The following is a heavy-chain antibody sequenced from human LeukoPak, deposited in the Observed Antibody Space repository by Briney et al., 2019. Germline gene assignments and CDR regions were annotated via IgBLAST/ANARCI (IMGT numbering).Heavy chain of an antibody. CDR1: GFTFSSYE. V-gene: IGHV3-48*03. CDR2: ISRSGTTI. D-gene: IGHD3-3*02. J-gene: IGHJ6*02. CDR3: AREFALAAYYYGMDV. Sequence: PGGSLRLSCAASGFTFSSYEMNWVRQAPGKGLEWVSYISRSGTTIYYADSVKGRFTISRDNAKNSLYLQMNSLRAEDTAVYYCAREFALAAYYYGMDVWGQGTTVTVSS.